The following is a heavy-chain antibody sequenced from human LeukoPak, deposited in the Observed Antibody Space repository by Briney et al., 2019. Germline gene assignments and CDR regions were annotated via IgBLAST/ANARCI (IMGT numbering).Heavy chain of an antibody. D-gene: IGHD3-10*01. Sequence: SETLSLTCAVYGGSFNGFYWSWIRQPPGKGLGWIGEINHSGSTNYNPSLKSRVTISVDTSKNQFSLKLSSVTAADTAVCYCADVDYYGSGSYYNWGQGTLVTVSS. CDR1: GGSFNGFY. CDR2: INHSGST. J-gene: IGHJ4*02. CDR3: ADVDYYGSGSYYN. V-gene: IGHV4-34*01.